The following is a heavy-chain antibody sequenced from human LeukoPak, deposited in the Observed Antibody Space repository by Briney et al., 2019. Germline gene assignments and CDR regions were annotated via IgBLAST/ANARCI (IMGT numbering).Heavy chain of an antibody. CDR2: IPVNGGST. J-gene: IGHJ4*02. D-gene: IGHD2/OR15-2a*01. Sequence: GGSLRLSCVASGFTFSNYAMSWVRQAPGKGLEWVSAIPVNGGSTYYADSAKGRFTISRDNDNNTLYLQMNSLRAEDTAVYYCARDNRFFGHLVDYWGQGALVTVSS. V-gene: IGHV3-23*01. CDR1: GFTFSNYA. CDR3: ARDNRFFGHLVDY.